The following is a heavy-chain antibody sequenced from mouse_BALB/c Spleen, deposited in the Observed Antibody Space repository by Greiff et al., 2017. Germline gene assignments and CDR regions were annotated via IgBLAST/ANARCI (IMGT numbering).Heavy chain of an antibody. CDR3: ARGYDPYYAMDY. V-gene: IGHV5-4*02. Sequence: EVNVVESGGGLVKPGGSLKLSCAASGFTFSDYYMYWVRQTPEKRLEWVATISDGGSYTYYPDSVKGRFTISRDNAKNNLYLQMSSLKSEDTAMYYCARGYDPYYAMDYWGQGTSVTVSS. CDR1: GFTFSDYY. D-gene: IGHD2-14*01. CDR2: ISDGGSYT. J-gene: IGHJ4*01.